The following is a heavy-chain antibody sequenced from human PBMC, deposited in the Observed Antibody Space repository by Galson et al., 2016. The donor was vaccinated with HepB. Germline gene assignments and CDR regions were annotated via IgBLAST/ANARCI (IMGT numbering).Heavy chain of an antibody. CDR2: IYYSGTT. J-gene: IGHJ4*02. V-gene: IGHV4-39*01. CDR3: ARVYGDPPY. CDR1: GGSVTNSNVY. D-gene: IGHD4-17*01. Sequence: SETLSLTCTVSGGSVTNSNVYWGWIRQPPGRGLEYIGSIYYSGTTYYNPSLKSRVTLSVDTSKNQFSLKVTSVTATDTAIYYCARVYGDPPYWGQGMLVTVSS.